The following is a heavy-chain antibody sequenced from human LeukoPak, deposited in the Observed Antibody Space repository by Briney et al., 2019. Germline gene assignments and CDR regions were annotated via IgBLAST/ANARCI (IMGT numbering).Heavy chain of an antibody. J-gene: IGHJ4*02. CDR3: TTDLGTYYHGTQRLIPIDY. CDR1: GFTFTNAW. D-gene: IGHD3-10*01. Sequence: GGSLRLSCVDSGFTFTNAWMSWVRQAPGKGLEWIGRIKSKTDGETTNYAEPVRGRFTISRDDSKSAVYLQMNSLKIEDTAVYYCTTDLGTYYHGTQRLIPIDYWGQGTLVTVSS. CDR2: IKSKTDGETT. V-gene: IGHV3-15*01.